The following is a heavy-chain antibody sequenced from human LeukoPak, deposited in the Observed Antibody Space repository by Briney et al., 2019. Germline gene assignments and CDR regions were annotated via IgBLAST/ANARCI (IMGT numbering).Heavy chain of an antibody. CDR2: IAFDGTNK. J-gene: IGHJ4*02. D-gene: IGHD4-17*01. Sequence: PGGSLRLSCAAYGFTFSSYGMHWVRQAPGKGLEWVAVIAFDGTNKYYADSVKGRFTISRDNSKNTLYLQMNSLRAEDTAVYYCAKGTGGDYVPWVDYWGQGTLVTVSS. V-gene: IGHV3-30*18. CDR1: GFTFSSYG. CDR3: AKGTGGDYVPWVDY.